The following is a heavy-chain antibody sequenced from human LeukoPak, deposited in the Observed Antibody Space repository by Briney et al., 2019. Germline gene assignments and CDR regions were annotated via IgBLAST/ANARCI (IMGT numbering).Heavy chain of an antibody. J-gene: IGHJ4*02. CDR1: GFTFNNYG. V-gene: IGHV3-30*02. Sequence: GGSLRLSCAASGFTFNNYGMHWVRQAPGKGLEWVAFIRYDGSNKYYADSVKGRFTISRDNSKNTLYLQMNSLRAEDTAVYYCASTFGDPLSYWGQGTLVTVSS. D-gene: IGHD3-10*01. CDR2: IRYDGSNK. CDR3: ASTFGDPLSY.